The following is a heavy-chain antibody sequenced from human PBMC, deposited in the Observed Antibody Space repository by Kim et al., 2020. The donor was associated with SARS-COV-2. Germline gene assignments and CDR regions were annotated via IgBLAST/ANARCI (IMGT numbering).Heavy chain of an antibody. CDR3: ARRGVIAVAGYYYYYSMDV. CDR2: IYYSGST. Sequence: SETLSLTCAVSGGSISSSSYYWGWIRQPPGKGLEWIGSIYYSGSTYYNPSLKSRVTISVDTSKNQFSLKLSSVTAADTAVYYCARRGVIAVAGYYYYYSMDVWGQGNTVTVSS. J-gene: IGHJ6*02. V-gene: IGHV4-39*01. CDR1: GGSISSSSYY. D-gene: IGHD6-19*01.